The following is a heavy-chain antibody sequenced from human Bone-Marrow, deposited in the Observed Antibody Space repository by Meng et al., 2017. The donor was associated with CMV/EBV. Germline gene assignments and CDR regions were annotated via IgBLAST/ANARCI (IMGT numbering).Heavy chain of an antibody. D-gene: IGHD2-2*01. CDR3: AREPAHDAFDI. CDR1: GGSFSRSS. CDR2: IIPDLGMS. J-gene: IGHJ3*02. V-gene: IGHV1-69*10. Sequence: SVKVSCKASGGSFSRSSISWVRQAPGQGLEWMGRIIPDLGMSNYAQKFQGRVTVTAHKSTTTAYMELRSLRSEDTAVYYCAREPAHDAFDIWGQGTMVTFSS.